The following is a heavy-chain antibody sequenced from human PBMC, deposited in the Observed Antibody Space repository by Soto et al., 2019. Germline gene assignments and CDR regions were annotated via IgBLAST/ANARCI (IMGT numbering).Heavy chain of an antibody. CDR1: GGSISSSSYY. CDR3: ARLYGTVTSYYFDY. V-gene: IGHV4-39*01. J-gene: IGHJ4*02. Sequence: PSETLSLTCTVSGGSISSSSYYWGWILHPPGKGLEWIGSIYYSGSTYYNPSLKSRVTISVDTSKNQFSLKLSSVTAADTAVYYCARLYGTVTSYYFDYWGQGTLVTVSS. CDR2: IYYSGST. D-gene: IGHD4-17*01.